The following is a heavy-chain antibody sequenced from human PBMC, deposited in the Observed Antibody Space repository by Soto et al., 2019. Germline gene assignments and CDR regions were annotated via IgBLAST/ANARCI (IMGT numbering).Heavy chain of an antibody. J-gene: IGHJ6*03. CDR3: ARVVIVPAARGHYNYFYMDV. D-gene: IGHD2-2*01. CDR1: GGSISGYY. CDR2: IYSSGSP. V-gene: IGHV4-59*08. Sequence: SETLSLTCTVSGGSISGYYWSWIRQPPGKGLEWIGYIYSSGSPNYDPSLKGRAAISVDTSENQTSLRLSSVTAADTAVYYCARVVIVPAARGHYNYFYMDVWGKETTVTVSS.